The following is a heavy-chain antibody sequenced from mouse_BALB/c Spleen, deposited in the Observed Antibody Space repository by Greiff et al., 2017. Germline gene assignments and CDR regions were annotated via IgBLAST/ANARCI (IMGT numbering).Heavy chain of an antibody. V-gene: IGHV1-14*01. J-gene: IGHJ2*01. CDR3: ARDSNQPPYYFDY. CDR1: GYTFTSYV. Sequence: VQLQQSGPELVKPGASVKMSCKASGYTFTSYVMHWVKQKPGQGLEWIGYINPYNDGTKYNEKFKGKATLTSDKSSSTAYMELSSLTSEDSAVYYCARDSNQPPYYFDYWGQGTTLTVSS. CDR2: INPYNDGT.